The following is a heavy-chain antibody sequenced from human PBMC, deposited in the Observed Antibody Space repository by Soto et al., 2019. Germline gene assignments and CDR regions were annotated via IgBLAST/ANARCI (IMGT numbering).Heavy chain of an antibody. CDR2: FNPTGDTA. CDR3: ARGGRIVDTGIGYYYYPAMAV. V-gene: IGHV1-46*01. CDR1: GYTFTSYY. Sequence: SVKVSCKASGYTFTSYYIHWVRQAPGQGLEWMGIFNPTGDTASYAQKLQGRVTMTRDTSTGTAYMELGSLRSEDTAVYYCARGGRIVDTGIGYYYYPAMAVWGQGPTVTVSS. D-gene: IGHD5-18*01. J-gene: IGHJ6*02.